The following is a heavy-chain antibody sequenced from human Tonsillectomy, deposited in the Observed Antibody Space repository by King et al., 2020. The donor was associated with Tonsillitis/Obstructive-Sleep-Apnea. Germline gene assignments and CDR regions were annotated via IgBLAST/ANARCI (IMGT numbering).Heavy chain of an antibody. CDR2: IYPGDSDT. J-gene: IGHJ2*01. D-gene: IGHD1-26*01. CDR3: ARQERIVGATYWYFDL. CDR1: GYSFTSYW. V-gene: IGHV5-51*01. Sequence: VQLVESGAEVKKPGESLKISCKGSGYSFTSYWIGWVRQMPGKGLEWMGIIYPGDSDTRYSPSFQGQVTISADKSISTAYLQWSSLKASDTAMYYCARQERIVGATYWYFDLWGRGTLVTVSS.